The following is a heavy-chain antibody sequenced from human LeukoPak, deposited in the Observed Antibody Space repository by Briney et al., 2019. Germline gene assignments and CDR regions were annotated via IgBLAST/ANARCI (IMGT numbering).Heavy chain of an antibody. V-gene: IGHV1-18*01. J-gene: IGHJ4*02. Sequence: GASVKVSCKASGYTFTSYGISWVRQAPGQGLEWMGWISAYNGNTNYAQKLQGRVTVTADESTSTAYMELSSLRSEDTAVYYCAREGIAVAGTDYWGQGTLVTVSS. CDR1: GYTFTSYG. CDR3: AREGIAVAGTDY. D-gene: IGHD6-19*01. CDR2: ISAYNGNT.